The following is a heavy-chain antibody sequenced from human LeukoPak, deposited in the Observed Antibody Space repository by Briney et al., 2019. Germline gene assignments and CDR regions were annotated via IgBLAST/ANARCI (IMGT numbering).Heavy chain of an antibody. D-gene: IGHD1-14*01. V-gene: IGHV3-23*01. Sequence: GGSLRLSWAASGFTFSTYGMSWVRQAPGKGLEWVSGISTSGGSTYYADSVKGRFTVSRDNFKNTLYVQMNSLRAEDTAVYYCAKGGVSEYFDLWGRGTLVTVSS. CDR2: ISTSGGST. CDR1: GFTFSTYG. J-gene: IGHJ2*01. CDR3: AKGGVSEYFDL.